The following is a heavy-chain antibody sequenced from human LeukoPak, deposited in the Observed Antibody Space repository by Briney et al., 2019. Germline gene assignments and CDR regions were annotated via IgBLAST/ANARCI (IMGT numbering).Heavy chain of an antibody. CDR2: IYSGGST. CDR1: GFTVSSNY. J-gene: IGHJ4*02. Sequence: GGSLRLSCATSGFTVSSNYMSWVRQAPGKGLEWVSVIYSGGSTYYADSVKGRFTISRDNSKNTLYLQMNSLRAEDTAVYYCARDIAAAGYFDYWGQGTLVTVSS. D-gene: IGHD6-13*01. CDR3: ARDIAAAGYFDY. V-gene: IGHV3-53*01.